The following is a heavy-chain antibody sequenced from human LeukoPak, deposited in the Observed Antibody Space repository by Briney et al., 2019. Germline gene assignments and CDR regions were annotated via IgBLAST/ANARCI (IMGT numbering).Heavy chain of an antibody. CDR3: ARHYGP. D-gene: IGHD3-16*01. CDR1: GGSFSGYY. Sequence: PSETLSLTCTVYGGSFSGYYWSWIRQPPGKGLEWIGSIYDSGSTYYNPSLKSRVTISVDTSKNQFSLKLNSVTAADTAVYYCARHYGPWGQGTLVTVSS. CDR2: IYDSGST. V-gene: IGHV4-59*05. J-gene: IGHJ5*02.